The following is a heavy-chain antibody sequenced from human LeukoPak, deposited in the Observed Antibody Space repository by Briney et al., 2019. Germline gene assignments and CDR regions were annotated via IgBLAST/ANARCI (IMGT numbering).Heavy chain of an antibody. CDR2: IYPGDSDT. Sequence: GESLKISCKGSGYSFTSYWIGWVRQMPGKGLEWMGIIYPGDSDTRYSPSFQGQVTISADKSISTAYLQWSSLKASDTAMYYCARKAVRYSYGYYFDYWGQGTLVTVSS. D-gene: IGHD5-18*01. CDR1: GYSFTSYW. V-gene: IGHV5-51*01. CDR3: ARKAVRYSYGYYFDY. J-gene: IGHJ4*02.